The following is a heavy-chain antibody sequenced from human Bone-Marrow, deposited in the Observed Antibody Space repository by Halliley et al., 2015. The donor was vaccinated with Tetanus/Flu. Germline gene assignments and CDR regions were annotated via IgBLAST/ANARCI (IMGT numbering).Heavy chain of an antibody. J-gene: IGHJ4*02. D-gene: IGHD1-26*01. CDR3: ARFSGSYFPFDY. Sequence: EGMGRIDPSDSYTKYSPSFQGHVTISADKSISTAYLQWSSLKASDTAIYYCARFSGSYFPFDYWGQGSRVTVSS. V-gene: IGHV5-10-1*01. CDR2: IDPSDSYT.